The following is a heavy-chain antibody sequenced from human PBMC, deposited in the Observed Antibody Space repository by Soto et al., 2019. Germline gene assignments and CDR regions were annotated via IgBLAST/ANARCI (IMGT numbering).Heavy chain of an antibody. CDR3: APEAVAGTGHWFDP. CDR1: KSNS. V-gene: IGHV1-3*01. D-gene: IGHD6-19*01. Sequence: KSNSRRSPHHEPGQRLEWMGWINAGNGNTKYSQKFQGRVTITRDTSASTAYMELSSLRSEDTAVYYCAPEAVAGTGHWFDPWGQGTLVTVS. CDR2: INAGNGNT. J-gene: IGHJ5*02.